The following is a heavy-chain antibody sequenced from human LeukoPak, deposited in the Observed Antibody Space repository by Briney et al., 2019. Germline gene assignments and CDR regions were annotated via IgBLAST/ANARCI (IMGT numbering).Heavy chain of an antibody. CDR1: GFTFSSYG. V-gene: IGHV3-30*02. D-gene: IGHD2-2*01. CDR2: IPYDGGNK. J-gene: IGHJ4*02. CDR3: AKDNTDQFDY. Sequence: GGSLRLSCAASGFTFSSYGMHWVRQAPGKGLEWVAFIPYDGGNKYYSDSVKGRFTISRDNSKNTLYLQMNSLRPEDTAVYYCAKDNTDQFDYWGQGTLVTVSS.